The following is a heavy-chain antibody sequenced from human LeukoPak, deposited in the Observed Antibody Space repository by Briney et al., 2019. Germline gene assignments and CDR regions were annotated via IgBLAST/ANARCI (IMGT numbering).Heavy chain of an antibody. CDR1: GYTFTSYD. CDR3: ARAMGINWNEARNRRKYYFDY. V-gene: IGHV1-8*01. D-gene: IGHD1-20*01. J-gene: IGHJ4*02. Sequence: ASVKVSCKASGYTFTSYDINWVRRATGQGLEWMGWMNPNSGNTGYAQKFQGRVTMTRNTSISTAYMELSSLRSEDTAVYYCARAMGINWNEARNRRKYYFDYWGQGTLVTVSS. CDR2: MNPNSGNT.